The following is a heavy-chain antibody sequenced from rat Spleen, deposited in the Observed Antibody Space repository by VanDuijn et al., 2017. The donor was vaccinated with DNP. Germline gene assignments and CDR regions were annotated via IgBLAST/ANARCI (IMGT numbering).Heavy chain of an antibody. J-gene: IGHJ2*01. Sequence: EVQLVQSGGGLVQPGRSLKLSCAASGFTFSDYGMAWVRQAPKKGLEWVATVSHDGSGTYYRDSVKGRFTVSRDNAKSTLYLQMDSLRSEDSATYYCTTRGNYGGYDYWGQGVMVTVSS. V-gene: IGHV5-7*01. CDR2: VSHDGSGT. CDR3: TTRGNYGGYDY. D-gene: IGHD1-11*01. CDR1: GFTFSDYG.